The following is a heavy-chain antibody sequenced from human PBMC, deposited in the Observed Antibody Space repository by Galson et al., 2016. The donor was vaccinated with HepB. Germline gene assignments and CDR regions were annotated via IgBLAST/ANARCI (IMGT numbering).Heavy chain of an antibody. D-gene: IGHD1-26*01. CDR2: INSDGSDS. CDR3: ETVGTKWELLS. CDR1: GFTFSRYW. V-gene: IGHV3-74*01. Sequence: SLRLSCAASGFTFSRYWMHWVRQAPGKGLVWVSRINSDGSDSTHADSVKGRFTISRDNAKNTLYLQMDILRAEDTAVYYCETVGTKWELLSWGQGTLVTVSS. J-gene: IGHJ5*02.